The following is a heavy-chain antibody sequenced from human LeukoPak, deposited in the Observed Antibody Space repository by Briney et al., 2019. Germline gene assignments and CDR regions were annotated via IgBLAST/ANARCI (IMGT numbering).Heavy chain of an antibody. CDR2: IYYTGST. CDR3: ARGTWSADMWGYYFDH. CDR1: GGSISTYY. Sequence: SETLSLTCTVSGGSISTYYWTWIRQPPGKGLEWIGYIYYTGSTDYNPSLKSRVTISLDTSKNQLSLKLSSVTAADTAVYYCARGTWSADMWGYYFDHWGQGTLVTVSS. J-gene: IGHJ4*02. D-gene: IGHD7-27*01. V-gene: IGHV4-59*08.